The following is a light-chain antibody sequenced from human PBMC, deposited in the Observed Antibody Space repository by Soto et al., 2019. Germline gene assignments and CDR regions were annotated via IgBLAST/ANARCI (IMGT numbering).Light chain of an antibody. Sequence: QSVLTQPASVSGSPGQSITISCTGTSSDVGKYSYVSWYQQHPAKAPQLLIFEVSNRPSGVSNRFSGSKSGNTASLTISGLQAEDEADYYCSSYTGSSINPVVFGGGTKLTVL. CDR2: EVS. CDR3: SSYTGSSINPVV. J-gene: IGLJ2*01. V-gene: IGLV2-14*01. CDR1: SSDVGKYSY.